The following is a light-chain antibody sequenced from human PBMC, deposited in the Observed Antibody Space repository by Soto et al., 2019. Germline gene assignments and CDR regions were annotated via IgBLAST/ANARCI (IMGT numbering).Light chain of an antibody. CDR1: SSDVGAYNY. J-gene: IGLJ1*01. CDR3: SSYTTSSTYV. Sequence: QSALTQPASVSGSPGQSIAISCTGTSSDVGAYNYVSWYQQHPGKAPMLMIYHVSNRPSGVSDRFSGSKSDNTASLTISGLQAEDEADYYCSSYTTSSTYVFGTGTKVTVL. CDR2: HVS. V-gene: IGLV2-14*03.